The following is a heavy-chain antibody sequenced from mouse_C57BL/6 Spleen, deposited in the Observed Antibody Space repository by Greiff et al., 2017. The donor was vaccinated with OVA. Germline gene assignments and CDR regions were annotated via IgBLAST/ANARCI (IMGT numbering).Heavy chain of an antibody. CDR2: IYPRSGNT. J-gene: IGHJ2*01. Sequence: LVESGAELARPGASVKLSCKASGYTFTSYGISWVKQRTGQGLEWIGEIYPRSGNTYYNEKFKGKATLTADKSSSTAYMELRSLTSEDSAVYFCARRPFITTYYFDCWGQGTTLTVSS. CDR3: ARRPFITTYYFDC. V-gene: IGHV1-81*01. CDR1: GYTFTSYG. D-gene: IGHD1-1*01.